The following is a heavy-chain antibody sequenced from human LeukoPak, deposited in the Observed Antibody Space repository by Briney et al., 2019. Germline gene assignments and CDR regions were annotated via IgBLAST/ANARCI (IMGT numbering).Heavy chain of an antibody. V-gene: IGHV4-39*01. CDR3: ARHSGLRSPFDP. CDR2: IYYSGST. Sequence: SETLSLTCTVSGGSISSSSYYWGWIRQPPATGLEWIGSIYYSGSTYYNPSLKSRITISVDMSKNQFSLKLSSVTAADTALYYCARHSGLRSPFDPWGQGTLVTVTS. J-gene: IGHJ5*02. CDR1: GGSISSSSYY. D-gene: IGHD3-3*01.